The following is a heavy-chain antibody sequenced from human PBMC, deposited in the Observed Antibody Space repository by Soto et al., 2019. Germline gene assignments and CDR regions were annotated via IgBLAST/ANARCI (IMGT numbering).Heavy chain of an antibody. J-gene: IGHJ6*02. V-gene: IGHV1-69*13. D-gene: IGHD3-3*01. CDR2: IIPIFGTA. CDR3: AREITIFGVVPLVGYYYYGMDV. Sequence: SVKVSCKASGGTFSSYAISWVRQAPGQGLEWMGGIIPIFGTANYAQKFQGRVTITADESTSTAYMELSSLRSEDTAVYYCAREITIFGVVPLVGYYYYGMDVWGQGTTVTVSS. CDR1: GGTFSSYA.